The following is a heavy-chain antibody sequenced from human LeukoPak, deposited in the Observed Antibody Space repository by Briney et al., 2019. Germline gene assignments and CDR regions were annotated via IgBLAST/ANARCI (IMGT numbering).Heavy chain of an antibody. Sequence: GGSLRLSCAASGFTFSDYYMSWIRQAPGKGLEWVSYISSSGSTIYYADSVKGRFTISRDNAKNSLYLQMNSLRAEDTAVYYCARDRVAARPLDYYGMDVWDQGTTVTVSS. V-gene: IGHV3-11*01. CDR3: ARDRVAARPLDYYGMDV. CDR2: ISSSGSTI. CDR1: GFTFSDYY. D-gene: IGHD6-6*01. J-gene: IGHJ6*02.